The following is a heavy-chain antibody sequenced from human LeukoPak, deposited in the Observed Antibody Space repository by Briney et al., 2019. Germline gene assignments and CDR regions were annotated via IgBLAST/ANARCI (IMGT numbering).Heavy chain of an antibody. CDR3: ARAYCSGGSCYSGFDY. CDR1: GGSISGYY. V-gene: IGHV4-4*07. CDR2: IYSSGST. Sequence: PSETLSLTCTVSGGSISGYYWSWIRQPAGKGLDWIGRIYSSGSTNYNSSLKSRVTMSVDTSKNQFSLKLSSVTAADTAVYYCARAYCSGGSCYSGFDYWGQGTLVTVSS. J-gene: IGHJ4*02. D-gene: IGHD2-15*01.